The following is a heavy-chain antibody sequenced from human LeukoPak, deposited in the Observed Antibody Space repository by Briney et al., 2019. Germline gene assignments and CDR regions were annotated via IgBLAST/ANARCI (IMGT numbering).Heavy chain of an antibody. CDR2: INKDGSAT. V-gene: IGHV3-43*02. D-gene: IGHD6-19*01. CDR1: GFTFDAYA. Sequence: PGGSLRLSCEASGFTFDAYAMHWVRQAPGKGLEWVSLINKDGSATYYADSVKGRFTTSRDNAKNSLSLQMNSLRAEDTAVYYCARAVAGATYYFDYWGQGALVTVSS. CDR3: ARAVAGATYYFDY. J-gene: IGHJ4*02.